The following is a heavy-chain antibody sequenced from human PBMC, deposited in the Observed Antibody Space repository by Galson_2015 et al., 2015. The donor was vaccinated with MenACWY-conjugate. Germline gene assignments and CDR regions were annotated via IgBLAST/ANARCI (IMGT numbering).Heavy chain of an antibody. D-gene: IGHD3-3*01. Sequence: SLRLSCAASGFTFSNYAMTWVRQAPGKGLEWVSSINNRGSATYYVDSVKGRFTISRDNSKNTLFLQMNSLRAEDTALYYSAKPISSYYDFMTGDSWGQGTLVTVSS. CDR1: GFTFSNYA. CDR3: AKPISSYYDFMTGDS. CDR2: INNRGSAT. J-gene: IGHJ4*02. V-gene: IGHV3-23*01.